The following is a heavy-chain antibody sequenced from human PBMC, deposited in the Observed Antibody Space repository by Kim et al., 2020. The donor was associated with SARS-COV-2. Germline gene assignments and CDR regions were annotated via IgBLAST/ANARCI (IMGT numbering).Heavy chain of an antibody. CDR2: INSGSTTE. D-gene: IGHD2-2*02. V-gene: IGHV3-48*02. J-gene: IGHJ3*02. CDR3: TRYLYTAPSIEVFDI. CDR1: GFTFSAYS. Sequence: GGSLRLSCVASGFTFSAYSMHWVRQAPGKGLEWIAHINSGSTTEHYADSVTGRFTISRYDGKMSLYLQMHSLRDEDTAVYYCTRYLYTAPSIEVFDILG.